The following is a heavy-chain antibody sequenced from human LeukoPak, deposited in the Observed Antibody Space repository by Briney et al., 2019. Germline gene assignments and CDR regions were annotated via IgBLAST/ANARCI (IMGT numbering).Heavy chain of an antibody. CDR2: TNSGGTST. V-gene: IGHV3-23*01. J-gene: IGHJ4*02. Sequence: GGSLRLSCATSGFPFSDFSMSWVRQAPGKGLEWISTTNSGGTSTYYAGSVKGRFTISRDNSKNTLYLQMSSLRVEDTAVYYCAKQSYARSLGEGGPGTLVSVSS. CDR3: AKQSYARSLGE. CDR1: GFPFSDFS. D-gene: IGHD2-8*01.